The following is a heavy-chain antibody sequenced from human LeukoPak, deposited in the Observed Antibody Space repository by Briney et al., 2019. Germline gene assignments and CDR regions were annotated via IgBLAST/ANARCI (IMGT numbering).Heavy chain of an antibody. CDR3: ARYGSGSYQAPFYFYHSMDV. Sequence: GGSLRLSCAASGFTFSTSAMHWVRQAPGKGLEWVAVISYDGSDKFYADSLKGRFTISRDNPRNTLYLQMNNLRLEDTAVYYCARYGSGSYQAPFYFYHSMDVWGQGTTVTVSS. D-gene: IGHD3-10*01. V-gene: IGHV3-30*04. CDR2: ISYDGSDK. CDR1: GFTFSTSA. J-gene: IGHJ6*02.